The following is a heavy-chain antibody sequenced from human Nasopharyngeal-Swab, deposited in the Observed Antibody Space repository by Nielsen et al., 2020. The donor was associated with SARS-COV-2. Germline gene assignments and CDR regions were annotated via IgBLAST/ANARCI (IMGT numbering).Heavy chain of an antibody. D-gene: IGHD3-16*02. Sequence: SETLSLTCTVSGGSISSGDYYWSWIRQPPGKGLEWIGYIYYSGSTYYNPSLKSRVTISVDTSKNQFSLKLSSVTAADTAVYYCARASGNDYVWGSYRSAADYWGQGTLVTVSP. CDR3: ARASGNDYVWGSYRSAADY. V-gene: IGHV4-30-4*01. CDR1: GGSISSGDYY. CDR2: IYYSGST. J-gene: IGHJ4*02.